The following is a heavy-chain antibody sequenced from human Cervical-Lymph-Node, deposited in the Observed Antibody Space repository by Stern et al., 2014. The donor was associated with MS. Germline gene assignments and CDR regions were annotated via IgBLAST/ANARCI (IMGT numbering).Heavy chain of an antibody. Sequence: EDQLVESGAEVKKPGESLKISCKTSGYSFSNFWIGWVRQMPGKGLEWMGIIYPGDSDTTYSPSFQGQVPISADESISTAYLQWRSLKASDTAMYYCARRRDSGGYDTFDIWGQGTMLIVSS. CDR2: IYPGDSDT. CDR1: GYSFSNFW. CDR3: ARRRDSGGYDTFDI. V-gene: IGHV5-51*01. J-gene: IGHJ3*02. D-gene: IGHD3-22*01.